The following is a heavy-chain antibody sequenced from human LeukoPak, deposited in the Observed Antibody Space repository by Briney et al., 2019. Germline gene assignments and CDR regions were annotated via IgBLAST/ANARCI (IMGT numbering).Heavy chain of an antibody. J-gene: IGHJ5*02. V-gene: IGHV4-34*01. CDR1: GGSFSGYY. Sequence: SETLSLTCAVYGGSFSGYYWSWIRQPPGKGLEWIGEINHSGSTNYNPSLKSRVTISVDTSKNQFSLKLSSVTAADTAVYYCARRANNWSDPWGQGTLVTVSS. CDR2: INHSGST. CDR3: ARRANNWSDP.